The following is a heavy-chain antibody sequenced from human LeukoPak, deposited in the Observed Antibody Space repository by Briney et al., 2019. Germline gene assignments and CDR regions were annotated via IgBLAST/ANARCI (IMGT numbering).Heavy chain of an antibody. Sequence: PGGSLRLSCAASGFTFSNYAMSWVRQPPGKGLEWIGYIYYSGSTNYNPSLKSRVTISVDTSKNQFSLKLSSVTAADTAVYYCARTGDYYDSSGFGGSFDYWGQGTLVTVSS. V-gene: IGHV4-59*01. CDR1: GFTFSNYA. D-gene: IGHD3-22*01. CDR3: ARTGDYYDSSGFGGSFDY. CDR2: IYYSGST. J-gene: IGHJ4*02.